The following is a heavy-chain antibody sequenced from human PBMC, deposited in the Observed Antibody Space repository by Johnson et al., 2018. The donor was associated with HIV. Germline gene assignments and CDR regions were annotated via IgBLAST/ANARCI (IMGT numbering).Heavy chain of an antibody. CDR2: IFSDGNT. D-gene: IGHD6-19*01. Sequence: VLLVESGGGVVQPGRSLRLSCAASGITVSRNYMSWVRQAPGKGLEWVSVIFSDGNTYNADSVKGRFTISRDNYKNMLYLHLNSLRAEDTAVYYCAKDERAGQWLVLAFDIWGQGTMVTVSS. CDR3: AKDERAGQWLVLAFDI. V-gene: IGHV3-66*02. J-gene: IGHJ3*02. CDR1: GITVSRNY.